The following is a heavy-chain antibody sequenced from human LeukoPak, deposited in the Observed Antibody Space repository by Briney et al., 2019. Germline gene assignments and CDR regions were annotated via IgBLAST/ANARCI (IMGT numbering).Heavy chain of an antibody. CDR1: GYTFTSYA. CDR2: INAGNGNT. D-gene: IGHD3-22*01. V-gene: IGHV1-3*01. J-gene: IGHJ4*02. Sequence: ASVKVSCEASGYTFTSYAMHWVRQTPGQRIEWKGWINAGNGNTKYSQKFQGRVTITRDTSASTAYMELSSLRSEDTAVYYCAREANYYDSSGYYHYWGQGTLVTVSS. CDR3: AREANYYDSSGYYHY.